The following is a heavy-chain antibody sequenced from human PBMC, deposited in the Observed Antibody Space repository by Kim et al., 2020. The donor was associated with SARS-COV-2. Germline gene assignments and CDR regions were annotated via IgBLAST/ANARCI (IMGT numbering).Heavy chain of an antibody. D-gene: IGHD4-17*01. CDR2: IYYSGST. Sequence: SETLSLTCTVSGGSISSGGYYWSWIRQHPGKGLEWIGYIYYSGSTYYNPSLKSRVTISVDTSKNQFSLKLSSVTAADTAVYYCARDRPDYGDYGKTTNWYFDLWGRGTLVTVSS. CDR3: ARDRPDYGDYGKTTNWYFDL. V-gene: IGHV4-31*03. J-gene: IGHJ2*01. CDR1: GGSISSGGYY.